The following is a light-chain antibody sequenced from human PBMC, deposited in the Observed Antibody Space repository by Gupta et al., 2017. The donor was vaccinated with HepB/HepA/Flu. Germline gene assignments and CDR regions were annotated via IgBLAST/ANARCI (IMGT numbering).Light chain of an antibody. CDR3: QQYNDNPLT. J-gene: IGKJ1*01. CDR2: KAS. Sequence: DIQMTQSPSTLSASVGDRVTITCRATQSISSWLAWYQQKPGKAPKVLIYKASNLESGVPARFSGSGSGTEFTLTISSLQPDDVATYYCQQYNDNPLTFGQGTKV. V-gene: IGKV1-5*03. CDR1: QSISSW.